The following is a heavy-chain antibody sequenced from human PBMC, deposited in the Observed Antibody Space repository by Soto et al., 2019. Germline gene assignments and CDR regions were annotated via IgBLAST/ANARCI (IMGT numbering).Heavy chain of an antibody. D-gene: IGHD3-10*01. Sequence: EVQLVESGGGLVQPGRSLRLSCAASGFFFEDYAMHWVRQAPGKGLEWVSAISWNSGNIGYADSVKGRFTISRDNAKNSMYLQMNSLRTEYAAVFFCAKDIRSSQGGSYAAELWGQGTLVTVSS. J-gene: IGHJ4*02. CDR1: GFFFEDYA. V-gene: IGHV3-9*01. CDR3: AKDIRSSQGGSYAAEL. CDR2: ISWNSGNI.